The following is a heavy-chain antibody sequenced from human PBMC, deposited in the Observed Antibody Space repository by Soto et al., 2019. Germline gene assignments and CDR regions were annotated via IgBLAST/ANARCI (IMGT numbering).Heavy chain of an antibody. CDR1: GFTFSSYE. Sequence: EVQLVESGGGLVQPGGSLRLSCAASGFTFSSYEMNWVRQAPGKGLEWVSYISSSGSPIYYADSVKGRFTISRDNAKNSVYLQMKSLRAGDTAVYYWARGQYSSGGGYFDYWGQETLVTVSS. CDR2: ISSSGSPI. CDR3: ARGQYSSGGGYFDY. J-gene: IGHJ4*02. V-gene: IGHV3-48*03. D-gene: IGHD6-19*01.